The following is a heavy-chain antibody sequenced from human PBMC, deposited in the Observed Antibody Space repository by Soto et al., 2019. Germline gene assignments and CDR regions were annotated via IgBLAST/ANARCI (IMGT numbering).Heavy chain of an antibody. CDR2: INHSEST. CDR1: VGSFSAYY. V-gene: IGHV4-34*01. CDR3: ARGENVTFYYDSSGYRTPFDY. Sequence: AETLCLTCAFYVGSFSAYYWSWIRQPPGNGLDLIGEINHSESTNYNPSLKSRVTMSVDTSKNQFSLKLSSVTAADTAVYYCARGENVTFYYDSSGYRTPFDYWGQGTMVTVSS. J-gene: IGHJ4*02. D-gene: IGHD3-22*01.